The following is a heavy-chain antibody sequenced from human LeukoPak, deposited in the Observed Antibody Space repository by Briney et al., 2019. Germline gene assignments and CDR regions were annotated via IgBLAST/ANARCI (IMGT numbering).Heavy chain of an antibody. CDR1: GYTFTSYY. J-gene: IGHJ4*02. D-gene: IGHD6-19*01. CDR3: ARAVAGNLGSDY. CDR2: INPSGGST. V-gene: IGHV1-46*01. Sequence: ASVKVSCKASGYTFTSYYMHWVRQAPGQGLEWMGIINPSGGSTSYAQKFQGRVTMTRDTSTSTVYMELSSLRSEDTAVYYFARAVAGNLGSDYWGQGTLVTVSS.